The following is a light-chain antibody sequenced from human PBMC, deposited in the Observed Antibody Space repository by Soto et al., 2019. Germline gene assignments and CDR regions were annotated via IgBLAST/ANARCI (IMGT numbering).Light chain of an antibody. CDR2: EVS. CDR1: SSDVGGYNY. Sequence: QSALTQPPSASGSPGQSVTISCTGTSSDVGGYNYVSWYQQHPDKAPKLMIYEVSKRPSGVPDRFSGSKSGNTASLTVSGLQAEDEADYYCNSYAGSNNPVVFGGGTKLTVL. V-gene: IGLV2-8*01. CDR3: NSYAGSNNPVV. J-gene: IGLJ2*01.